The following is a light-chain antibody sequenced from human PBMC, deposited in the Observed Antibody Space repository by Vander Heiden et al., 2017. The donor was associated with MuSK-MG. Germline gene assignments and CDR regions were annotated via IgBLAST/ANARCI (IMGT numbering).Light chain of an antibody. CDR2: QDS. CDR3: QEWDSRTEV. CDR1: KLGDKY. V-gene: IGLV3-1*01. Sequence: SYELTQPPSVSVSPGQTASITCSGDKLGDKYACWYQQKPGQSPGRGIYQDSKRPSGIPERFSGSNSGKTANMIIGGTQSMEEADDYCQEWDSRTEVFGGGTKMNVL. J-gene: IGLJ2*01.